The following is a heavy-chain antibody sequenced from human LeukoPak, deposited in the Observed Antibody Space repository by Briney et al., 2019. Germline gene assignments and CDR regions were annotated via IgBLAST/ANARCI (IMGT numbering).Heavy chain of an antibody. CDR3: ARATYSSSLGY. Sequence: SETLSLTCAVYGGPFSGSHGSWIRQPPGKGLEWSGEINHSGSTNYNPSLKSRVTISVDTSKNQCSLKLSSVTAADTAVYYCARATYSSSLGYWGQGTLVTVSS. V-gene: IGHV4-34*01. CDR2: INHSGST. J-gene: IGHJ4*02. CDR1: GGPFSGSH. D-gene: IGHD6-13*01.